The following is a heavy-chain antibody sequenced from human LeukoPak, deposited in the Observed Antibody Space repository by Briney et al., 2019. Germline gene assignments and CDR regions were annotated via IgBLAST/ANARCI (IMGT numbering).Heavy chain of an antibody. D-gene: IGHD3-22*01. J-gene: IGHJ4*02. V-gene: IGHV3-NL1*01. CDR3: SREVTYYYDSSGDNYVGYSDY. Sequence: GPSLSLSCAASGSTFSSYGMHWVRQPPGEGLGWVSVIYIGGRTYYPDSGKGRFTISRDNSKNTRYLQMNSLRAEDTAVYYCSREVTYYYDSSGDNYVGYSDYWGQGTLVTVSS. CDR2: IYIGGRT. CDR1: GSTFSSYG.